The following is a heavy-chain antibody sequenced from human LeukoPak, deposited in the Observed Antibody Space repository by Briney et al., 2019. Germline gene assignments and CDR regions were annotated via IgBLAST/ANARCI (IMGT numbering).Heavy chain of an antibody. CDR3: ARDLRYDSSGYQYYFDY. CDR2: ISAYNGNT. Sequence: ASVKVSCKASGYTFTSYGISWVRQAPGQGLEWMGWISAYNGNTNYAQKLQGRVTMTTDTSTSTAYMEPRSLRSDDTAVYYCARDLRYDSSGYQYYFDYWGQGTLVTVSS. J-gene: IGHJ4*02. V-gene: IGHV1-18*01. CDR1: GYTFTSYG. D-gene: IGHD3-22*01.